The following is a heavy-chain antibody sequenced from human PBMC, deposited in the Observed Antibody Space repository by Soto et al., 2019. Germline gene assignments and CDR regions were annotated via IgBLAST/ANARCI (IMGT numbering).Heavy chain of an antibody. D-gene: IGHD3-10*01. CDR2: INHSGST. Sequence: SETLSLTCAVYGGSFSGYYWSRIRQPPGKGLEWIGEINHSGSTNYNPSLKSRVTISVDTSKNQFSLKLSSVTAADTAVYYCARGGTMVRGVISGYYYGMDVWGQGTTVTVSS. V-gene: IGHV4-34*01. CDR1: GGSFSGYY. J-gene: IGHJ6*02. CDR3: ARGGTMVRGVISGYYYGMDV.